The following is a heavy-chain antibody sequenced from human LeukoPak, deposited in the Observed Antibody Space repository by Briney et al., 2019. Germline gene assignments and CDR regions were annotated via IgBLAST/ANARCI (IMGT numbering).Heavy chain of an antibody. J-gene: IGHJ4*02. D-gene: IGHD3-9*01. CDR3: ARELRPVLRYFDWLLFPSPYYFDY. CDR2: IKQDGSEK. V-gene: IGHV3-7*01. CDR1: GFTFSSYW. Sequence: PGGSLRLSCAASGFTFSSYWMSWVRQAPGKGLEWVANIKQDGSEKYYVDSVKGRFTISRDNAKNSLYLQMNSLRAEDTAVYYCARELRPVLRYFDWLLFPSPYYFDYWGQGTLVTVSS.